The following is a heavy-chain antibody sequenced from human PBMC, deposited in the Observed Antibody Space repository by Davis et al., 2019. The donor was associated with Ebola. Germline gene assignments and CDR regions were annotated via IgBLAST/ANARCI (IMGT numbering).Heavy chain of an antibody. CDR3: AQGLFEY. J-gene: IGHJ4*02. Sequence: GESLKISCAASGFTVSSNYMTWVRQVPGKGLEWVSVIYSGGNTYYGDSVKGRFTISRDNSKNTVYLQMNSLRAEDTAVYYCAQGLFEYWGQGTLVTVSS. V-gene: IGHV3-66*01. CDR1: GFTVSSNY. CDR2: IYSGGNT.